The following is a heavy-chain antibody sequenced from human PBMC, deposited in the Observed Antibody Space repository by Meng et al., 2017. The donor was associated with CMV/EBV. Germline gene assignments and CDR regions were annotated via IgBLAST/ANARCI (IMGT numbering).Heavy chain of an antibody. CDR1: FSGYY. D-gene: IGHD6-6*01. J-gene: IGHJ6*02. CDR3: ARGLYSSSSGEYHYYYGMDV. CDR2: INHSGST. Sequence: FSGYYWSWTRQPPGKGLEWIGEINHSGSTNYNPSLESRVTISVDTSKNQFSLKLSSVTAADTAVYYCARGLYSSSSGEYHYYYGMDVWGQGTTVTVSS. V-gene: IGHV4-34*01.